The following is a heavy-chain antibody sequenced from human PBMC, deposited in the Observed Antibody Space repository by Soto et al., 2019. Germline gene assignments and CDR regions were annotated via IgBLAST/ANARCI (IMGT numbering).Heavy chain of an antibody. D-gene: IGHD3-10*01. J-gene: IGHJ4*02. CDR2: IVVGSGNT. Sequence: GASVKVSCKASGFAFTSSAMQWVRQARGQRLEWIGWIVVGSGNTNYAQKFQERVTITRDMSTSTAYMELSSLRSEDTAVYYCAAQSESGGTDYWGQGTLVTVSS. CDR3: AAQSESGGTDY. V-gene: IGHV1-58*02. CDR1: GFAFTSSA.